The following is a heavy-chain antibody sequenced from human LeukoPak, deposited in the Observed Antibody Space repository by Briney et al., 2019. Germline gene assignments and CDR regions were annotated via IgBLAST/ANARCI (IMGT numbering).Heavy chain of an antibody. J-gene: IGHJ6*02. V-gene: IGHV3-9*01. Sequence: GGSLRLSFTASGFTFDDYAMHWVRQAPGKGLEWVSGISWNRDVIGYADSVLGRFTISRDNAKNSLYLQMNSLRPDDTALYYCAKDIDVHAGSYYKGPVDYYYYGMDVWGQGTTVTVSS. CDR1: GFTFDDYA. CDR3: AKDIDVHAGSYYKGPVDYYYYGMDV. CDR2: ISWNRDVI. D-gene: IGHD3-10*01.